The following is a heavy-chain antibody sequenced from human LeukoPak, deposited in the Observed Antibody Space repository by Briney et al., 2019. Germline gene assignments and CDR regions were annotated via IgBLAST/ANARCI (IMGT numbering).Heavy chain of an antibody. CDR3: ARVLGLQPSFDY. V-gene: IGHV1-18*01. J-gene: IGHJ4*02. D-gene: IGHD4-11*01. CDR2: ISAYNGNT. Sequence: ASVKVSCKAPGYTFTSYGIGWVRQAPGQGLEWMGWISAYNGNTNYAQKLQGRVTMTTDTSTSTAYMELRSLRSDDTAVYYCARVLGLQPSFDYWGQGTLVTVSS. CDR1: GYTFTSYG.